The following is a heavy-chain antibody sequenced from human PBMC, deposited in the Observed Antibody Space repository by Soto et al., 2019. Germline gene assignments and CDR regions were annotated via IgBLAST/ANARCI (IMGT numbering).Heavy chain of an antibody. CDR3: ARGQVFPYYYSYMDV. CDR2: IYPGDSDT. D-gene: IGHD2-21*01. CDR1: GYSFTSYW. V-gene: IGHV5-51*01. J-gene: IGHJ6*03. Sequence: PGESLKISCKGSGYSFTSYWIGWVRQMPGKGLEWMGIIYPGDSDTRYSPSFQGQVTISADKSISTAYLQWSSLKASDTAMYYCARGQVFPYYYSYMDVWGKGTTVTVSS.